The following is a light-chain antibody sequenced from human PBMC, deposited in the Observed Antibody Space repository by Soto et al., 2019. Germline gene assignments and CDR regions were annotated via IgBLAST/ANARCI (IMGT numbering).Light chain of an antibody. CDR2: GVS. Sequence: QSALTQPASVSGSPGQSITISCTGTASDIGNYNYVSWYQAHPGKAPKLLIYGVSNRPSGVSNRFSGSKSGNAASLTISGLQAEDEADYYCYSYSAYTTLWVFGGGTKLTVL. CDR1: ASDIGNYNY. CDR3: YSYSAYTTLWV. V-gene: IGLV2-14*01. J-gene: IGLJ3*02.